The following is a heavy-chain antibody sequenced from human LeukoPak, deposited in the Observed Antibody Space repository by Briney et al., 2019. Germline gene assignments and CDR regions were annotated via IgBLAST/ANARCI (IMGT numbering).Heavy chain of an antibody. CDR3: ATVTPMVRGVINLYYYYYGMDV. J-gene: IGHJ6*02. CDR1: GYTFTGYY. V-gene: IGHV1-2*02. Sequence: GASVKVSCKASGYTFTGYYMHWVRQAPGQGLEWMGWINPNSGGTNYAQKFQGRVTMTRDTSISTAYMELSRLRSDDTAVYYCATVTPMVRGVINLYYYYYGMDVWGQGTTVTVSS. CDR2: INPNSGGT. D-gene: IGHD3-10*01.